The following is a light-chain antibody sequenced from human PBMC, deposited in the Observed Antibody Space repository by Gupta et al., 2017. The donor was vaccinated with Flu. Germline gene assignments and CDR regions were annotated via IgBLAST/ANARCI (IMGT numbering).Light chain of an antibody. J-gene: IGKJ3*01. Sequence: VQLTQSPSALSASVGDRVTITCQTNQDISKNLNWYQQKPGKAPKLLICDASNLETGVPSRFSGGGSGRDFTFTISGLQPDDIATYYGKQYDQLPCTFGPGTKVNLK. CDR2: DAS. CDR1: QDISKN. CDR3: KQYDQLPCT. V-gene: IGKV1-33*01.